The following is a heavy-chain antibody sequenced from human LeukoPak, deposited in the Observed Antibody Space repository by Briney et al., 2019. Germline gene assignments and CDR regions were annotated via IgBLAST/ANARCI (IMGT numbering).Heavy chain of an antibody. Sequence: GESLKISGKGSGYSFTSYLIGWVRHMPGKGLEGMGIIYPGDSDTRYSPSFQGQVTISADKSISTAYLQWSSLKASDTAMYYCARSQSPTGYYYYMDVWGKGTTVTISS. CDR2: IYPGDSDT. J-gene: IGHJ6*03. CDR3: ARSQSPTGYYYYMDV. V-gene: IGHV5-51*01. CDR1: GYSFTSYL. D-gene: IGHD3-10*01.